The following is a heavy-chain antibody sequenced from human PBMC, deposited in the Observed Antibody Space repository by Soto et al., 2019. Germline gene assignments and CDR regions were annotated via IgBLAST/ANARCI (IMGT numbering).Heavy chain of an antibody. V-gene: IGHV3-30-3*01. CDR2: ISNDGTST. D-gene: IGHD3-22*01. CDR1: RFMFSTYV. Sequence: QVQLVESGGGVVQSGRSLRLSCAASRFMFSTYVMHWVRQTPDTGLEWVAGISNDGTSTHYPDSVKGRFTISRDNYKNTLDLQMDSLSGEDSAVYYCAREDLSSGHAGTFYHWGQGTLVSVSS. J-gene: IGHJ1*01. CDR3: AREDLSSGHAGTFYH.